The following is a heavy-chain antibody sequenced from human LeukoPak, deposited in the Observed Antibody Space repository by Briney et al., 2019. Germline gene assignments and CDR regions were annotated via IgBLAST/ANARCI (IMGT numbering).Heavy chain of an antibody. CDR1: GFTFSSYA. CDR2: ISGSGGST. Sequence: QSGGSLRLSCAASGFTFSSYAMSWVRQAPGKGLEWVSAISGSGGSTYYADSVKGRFTISRDNSKNTLYLQMNSLRAEDTAVYYCAKGVRGVMGGYFDYWGQGTLVTVSS. V-gene: IGHV3-23*01. J-gene: IGHJ4*02. CDR3: AKGVRGVMGGYFDY. D-gene: IGHD3-10*01.